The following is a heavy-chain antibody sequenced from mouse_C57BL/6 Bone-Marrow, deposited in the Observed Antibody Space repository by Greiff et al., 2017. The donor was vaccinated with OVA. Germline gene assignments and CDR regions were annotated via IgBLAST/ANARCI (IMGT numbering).Heavy chain of an antibody. CDR1: GYTFTSYW. Sequence: QVQLQQSGAELAKPGASVKLSCKASGYTFTSYWMHWVKQRPGQGLEWIGYINPSSGYTKYNQKFKDKATLTADKSSSTAYMQLSSLTYEDSAVFYCARDYYGSSWYFDVWGTGTTVTVSS. CDR3: ARDYYGSSWYFDV. CDR2: INPSSGYT. V-gene: IGHV1-7*01. D-gene: IGHD1-1*01. J-gene: IGHJ1*03.